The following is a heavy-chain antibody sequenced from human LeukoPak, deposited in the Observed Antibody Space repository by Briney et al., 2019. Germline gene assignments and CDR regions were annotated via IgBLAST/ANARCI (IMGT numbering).Heavy chain of an antibody. D-gene: IGHD3-10*01. CDR3: AREGGGSGSYGYYYYMDV. Sequence: SVKVSCKASRGTFSSYAISWVRQAPGQGLEWMGGIIPIFGTANYPQKFQGRVTITADQSTRTVYMELSSLRSEDTAVYYCAREGGGSGSYGYYYYMDVWGKGTTVTISS. CDR2: IIPIFGTA. V-gene: IGHV1-69*01. J-gene: IGHJ6*03. CDR1: RGTFSSYA.